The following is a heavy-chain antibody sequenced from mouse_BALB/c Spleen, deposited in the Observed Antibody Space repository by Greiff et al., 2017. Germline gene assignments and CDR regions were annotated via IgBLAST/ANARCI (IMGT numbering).Heavy chain of an antibody. CDR1: GYSFTSYW. D-gene: IGHD2-2*01. V-gene: IGHV1-5*01. CDR2: IYPGNSDT. CDR3: TRNGYKSFYAMDY. Sequence: SGTVLARPGASVKMSCKASGYSFTSYWMHWVKQRPGQGLEWIGAIYPGNSDTSYNQKFKGKAKLTAVTSASTAYMELSSLTNEDSAVYYCTRNGYKSFYAMDYWGQGTSVTVSS. J-gene: IGHJ4*01.